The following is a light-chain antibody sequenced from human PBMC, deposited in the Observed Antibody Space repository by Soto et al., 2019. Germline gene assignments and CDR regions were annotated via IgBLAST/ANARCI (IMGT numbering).Light chain of an antibody. CDR2: GAS. CDR3: QQRSNWPPIT. CDR1: QSVNNKY. J-gene: IGKJ5*01. V-gene: IGKV3D-20*02. Sequence: TVLTQSPDTLSLAPVERATLSCRASQSVNNKYLAWYQHKPGRPPRLLIYGASTRASGIPDNFSGSGSGTHFTLTISSLEPEDFAVYYCQQRSNWPPITFGQGTRLEIK.